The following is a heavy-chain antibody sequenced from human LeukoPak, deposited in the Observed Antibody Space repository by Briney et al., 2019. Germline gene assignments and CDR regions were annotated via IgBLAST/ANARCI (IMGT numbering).Heavy chain of an antibody. D-gene: IGHD3-22*01. Sequence: ASVKVSCKASGYSFSGYYINWVRQAPGQGLEWMGWINPKSGGTKYPERFQGRVTMTRDSPISTAYMEMTSLTSDDTAVYYCAKDRGGNYFDSSGRDDIFDMWGQGTMVTVSS. V-gene: IGHV1-2*02. J-gene: IGHJ3*02. CDR2: INPKSGGT. CDR3: AKDRGGNYFDSSGRDDIFDM. CDR1: GYSFSGYY.